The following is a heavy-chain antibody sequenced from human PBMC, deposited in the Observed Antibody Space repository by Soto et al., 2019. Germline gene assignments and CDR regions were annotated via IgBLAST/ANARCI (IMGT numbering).Heavy chain of an antibody. Sequence: EVQLVESGGGLVQPGGSLRLSCAASGFTVSSNYMSWVRQAPGKGLEWVSVIYSGGSTYYADSVKGRFIISRDDSKNTLFLQMNSLRAEDTAVYYCATAKLLLPWLFDYWGQGTLATVSS. CDR3: ATAKLLLPWLFDY. J-gene: IGHJ4*02. CDR2: IYSGGST. CDR1: GFTVSSNY. D-gene: IGHD2-15*01. V-gene: IGHV3-66*01.